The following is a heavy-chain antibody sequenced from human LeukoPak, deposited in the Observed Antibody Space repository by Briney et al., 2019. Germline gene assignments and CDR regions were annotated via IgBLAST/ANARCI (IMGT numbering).Heavy chain of an antibody. V-gene: IGHV5-51*01. CDR1: GYSFTSYW. CDR3: ASRKKGMATAGFDY. CDR2: IYPGDSDT. J-gene: IGHJ4*02. D-gene: IGHD5-24*01. Sequence: GESLNISCKGSGYSFTSYWIGWVRQMPGKGLEWMGIIYPGDSDTRYSPSFQGQVIISAEKSISTAYLQWSSLKASDTALYYCASRKKGMATAGFDYWGQGTLVTVSS.